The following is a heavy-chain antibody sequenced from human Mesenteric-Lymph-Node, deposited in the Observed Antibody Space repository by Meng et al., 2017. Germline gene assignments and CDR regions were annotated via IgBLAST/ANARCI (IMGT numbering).Heavy chain of an antibody. J-gene: IGHJ4*02. D-gene: IGHD6-13*01. CDR1: GYTFTAYW. CDR3: VRDEDISAAGKLFGDY. V-gene: IGHV1-2*06. Sequence: QGRLVPSGAGVKNPGASVKVSCKPSGYTFTAYWLHWVRQAPGQGLDWMGRIDPRSGGTQYAQNFQGRVTMTRDTSISTAYMELSGLRSDDTALYYCVRDEDISAAGKLFGDYWGQGTLVTVSS. CDR2: IDPRSGGT.